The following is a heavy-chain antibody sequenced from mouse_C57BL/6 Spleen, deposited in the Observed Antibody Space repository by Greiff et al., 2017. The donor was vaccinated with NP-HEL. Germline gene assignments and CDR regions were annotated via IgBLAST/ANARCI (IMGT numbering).Heavy chain of an antibody. CDR2: ISYDGSN. D-gene: IGHD2-3*01. CDR1: GYSITSGYY. Sequence: VQLQQSGPGLVKPSQSLSLTCSVTGYSITSGYYWNWIRQFPGNKLEWMGYISYDGSNNYNPSLKNRISITRDTSKNQFFLMLNSVTTEDTATYYCARGGDGYYPWFAYWGQGTLVTVSA. V-gene: IGHV3-6*01. J-gene: IGHJ3*01. CDR3: ARGGDGYYPWFAY.